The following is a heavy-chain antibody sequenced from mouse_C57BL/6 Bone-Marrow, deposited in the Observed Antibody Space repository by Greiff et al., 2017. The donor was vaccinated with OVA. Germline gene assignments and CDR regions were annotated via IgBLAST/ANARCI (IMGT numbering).Heavy chain of an antibody. CDR3: ARRSSYYYGSSYYAMDY. D-gene: IGHD1-1*01. CDR2: INPSNGGT. V-gene: IGHV1-53*01. Sequence: QVQLQQPGTELVKPGASVKLSCKASGYTFTSYWMHWVKQRPGQGLEWIGNINPSNGGTNYNEKFKSKATLTVDKSSSTAYMQLSSLTSEDSAVYYCARRSSYYYGSSYYAMDYWGQGTSVTVSS. J-gene: IGHJ4*01. CDR1: GYTFTSYW.